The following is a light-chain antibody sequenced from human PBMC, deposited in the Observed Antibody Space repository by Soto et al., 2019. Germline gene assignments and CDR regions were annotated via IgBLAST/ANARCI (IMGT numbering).Light chain of an antibody. CDR2: AAS. V-gene: IGKV1-9*01. J-gene: IGKJ5*01. CDR1: QVISTS. Sequence: ASVTIACRARQVISTSLAWYQVKPGKAPKLLIYAASTLESGVPSRFSATVSGTEFSLTITSLQPEDFATYYCQQLFDSPITFGQGTRLEIK. CDR3: QQLFDSPIT.